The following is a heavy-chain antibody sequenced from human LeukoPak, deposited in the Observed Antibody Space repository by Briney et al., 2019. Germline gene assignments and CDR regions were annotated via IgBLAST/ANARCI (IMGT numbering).Heavy chain of an antibody. D-gene: IGHD3-10*01. V-gene: IGHV4-39*01. CDR1: GGSISSSSYY. Sequence: SETLSLTCTVSGGSISSSSYYWGWIRQPPGKGLEWIGSIYYSGSTYYNPSLKSRVTISVDTSKNQFSLKLSSVTAADTAVYYCARLGAGEETNGQGRPPLDHISPDYWGQGTLVTVSS. CDR2: IYYSGST. CDR3: ARLGAGEETNGQGRPPLDHISPDY. J-gene: IGHJ4*02.